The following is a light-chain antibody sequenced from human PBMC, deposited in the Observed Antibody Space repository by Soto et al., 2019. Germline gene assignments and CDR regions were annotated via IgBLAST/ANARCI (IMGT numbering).Light chain of an antibody. J-gene: IGLJ3*02. CDR2: DVT. Sequence: QSALTQPRSVSGSRGQSVTISCTGTSSDVGGYNLVSWYQQYPGRAPKRLIYDVTKRPSGVPDRFSGSKSGNTASLTISGLLAEDDADYYCCSYAGSYTLGLFGGGTKVTVL. CDR1: SSDVGGYNL. CDR3: CSYAGSYTLGL. V-gene: IGLV2-11*01.